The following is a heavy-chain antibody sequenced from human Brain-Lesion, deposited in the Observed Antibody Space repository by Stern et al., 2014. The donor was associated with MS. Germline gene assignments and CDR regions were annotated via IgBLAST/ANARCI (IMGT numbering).Heavy chain of an antibody. CDR3: AGEEDIRYCSGGSCTGNWFDP. V-gene: IGHV4-39*01. D-gene: IGHD2-15*01. CDR2: IYYSGNT. Sequence: QVQLVESGPGLVKPSETLSLTCTVAGGSVSSTSYAWAWIRQPPGKGLEWIGAIYYSGNTYYSPSLKSRLHISLDPSKNQFSLQLSSVTAADTAVYYCAGEEDIRYCSGGSCTGNWFDPWGQGTLVTVSS. J-gene: IGHJ5*02. CDR1: GGSVSSTSYA.